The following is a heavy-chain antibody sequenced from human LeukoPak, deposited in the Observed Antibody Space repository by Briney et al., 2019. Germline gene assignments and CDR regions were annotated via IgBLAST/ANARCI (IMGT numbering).Heavy chain of an antibody. CDR3: ARGYDYGDYYYYYMDV. Sequence: GASVKVSCKASGYTFTSYAMNWVGQAPGQGLEWMGWINTNTGNPTYAQGFTGRFVFSLDTSVSTAYLQISSLKAEDTAVYYCARGYDYGDYYYYYMDVWGKGTTVTVSS. J-gene: IGHJ6*03. D-gene: IGHD4-17*01. CDR1: GYTFTSYA. CDR2: INTNTGNP. V-gene: IGHV7-4-1*02.